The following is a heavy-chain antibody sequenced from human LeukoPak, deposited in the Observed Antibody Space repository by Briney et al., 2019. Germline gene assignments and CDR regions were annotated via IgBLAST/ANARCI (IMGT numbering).Heavy chain of an antibody. CDR1: GFTVISNY. D-gene: IGHD3-22*01. CDR3: ATLTHTTYYYDSSGYYIDY. CDR2: IYSGGNT. J-gene: IGHJ4*02. V-gene: IGHV3-53*01. Sequence: GGSLRLSCAASGFTVISNYMSWVRQAPGKGLEWVSVIYSGGNTYHADSVKGRFTISRDNAKNSLYLQMNSLRAEDTAVYYCATLTHTTYYYDSSGYYIDYWGQGTLVTVSS.